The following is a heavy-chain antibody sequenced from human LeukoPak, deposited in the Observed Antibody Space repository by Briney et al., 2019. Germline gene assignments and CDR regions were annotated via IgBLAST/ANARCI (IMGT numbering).Heavy chain of an antibody. V-gene: IGHV4-39*01. CDR3: ARHSNSYGYYFFDY. CDR2: IYYSGST. D-gene: IGHD5-18*01. J-gene: IGHJ4*02. CDR1: GGSISSYY. Sequence: PSETLSLTCTVSGGSISSYYWSWIRQPPGKGLEWIGSIYYSGSTYYNPSLKSRVTISVDTSKNQFSLKLSSVTAADTAVYYCARHSNSYGYYFFDYWGQGTLVTVSS.